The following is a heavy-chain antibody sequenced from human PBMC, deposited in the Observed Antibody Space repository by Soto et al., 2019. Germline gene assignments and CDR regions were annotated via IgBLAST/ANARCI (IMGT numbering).Heavy chain of an antibody. Sequence: SETLSLTCDVSGTSISGYYWSWIRQPPGKGLEWIGYIYYQGSTNYNPSLESRVTISVDTSKNHLSLKLNSVTAADTAIYYCARVRGYCSGGICYSGIWFDPWGQGTLVTVSS. J-gene: IGHJ5*02. CDR1: GTSISGYY. CDR2: IYYQGST. CDR3: ARVRGYCSGGICYSGIWFDP. D-gene: IGHD2-15*01. V-gene: IGHV4-59*01.